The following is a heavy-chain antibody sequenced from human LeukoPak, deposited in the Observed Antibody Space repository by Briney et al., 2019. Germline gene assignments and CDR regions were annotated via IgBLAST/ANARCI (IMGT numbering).Heavy chain of an antibody. Sequence: ASVKVSCKASGYTFNGYYMHWVRQAPGQGLEWMGWINPNSGGTNYAQKFQGRVTMTRDTSISTAYMELSRLRSDDTAVYYCARDLEYLYPGGAFDIWGQGTMVTVSS. D-gene: IGHD3-16*01. CDR2: INPNSGGT. V-gene: IGHV1-2*02. J-gene: IGHJ3*02. CDR3: ARDLEYLYPGGAFDI. CDR1: GYTFNGYY.